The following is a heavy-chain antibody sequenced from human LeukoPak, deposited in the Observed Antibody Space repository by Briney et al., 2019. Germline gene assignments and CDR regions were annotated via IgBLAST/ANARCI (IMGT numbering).Heavy chain of an antibody. J-gene: IGHJ4*02. V-gene: IGHV1-69*05. D-gene: IGHD4-17*01. Sequence: SVKVSCKASGGTFSSYAISWVRQAPGQGLERMGGIIPIFGTANYAQKFQGRATITTDESTSTAYMELSSLRSEDTAVYYCARDRRVDYGDYVFDDWGQETLVTVSS. CDR3: ARDRRVDYGDYVFDD. CDR1: GGTFSSYA. CDR2: IIPIFGTA.